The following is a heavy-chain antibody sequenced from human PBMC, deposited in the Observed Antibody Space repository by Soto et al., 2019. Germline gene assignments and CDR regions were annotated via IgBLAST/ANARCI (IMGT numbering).Heavy chain of an antibody. CDR3: VKDDGGYPSTAPH. J-gene: IGHJ4*02. D-gene: IGHD3-22*01. V-gene: IGHV3-23*01. CDR2: ISGSGDRT. CDR1: GITISNYP. Sequence: DVQLLESGGGLVQPGGSLRLSCAASGITISNYPMSLVRQAPGKGLDWVSGISGSGDRTYYGDSAKGRFTISKDISKNSLSRQLDSLGVEDTAVYFCVKDDGGYPSTAPHWGQGTLVTVSS.